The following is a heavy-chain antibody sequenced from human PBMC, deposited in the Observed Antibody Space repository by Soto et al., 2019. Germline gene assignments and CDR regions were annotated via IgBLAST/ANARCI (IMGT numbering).Heavy chain of an antibody. CDR2: VSGSGGST. CDR3: AKPPDYNWNDY. CDR1: GFTFSIYA. Sequence: EVQLLESGGGLVQPGGSLRLSCAASGFTFSIYAMSWVRQAPGKGLEWISAVSGSGGSTYYADSVKGRFTISRDNSKDTLYLQMNNLRAEDTAVYYCAKPPDYNWNDYWGQGTLVTVSS. V-gene: IGHV3-23*01. J-gene: IGHJ4*02. D-gene: IGHD1-20*01.